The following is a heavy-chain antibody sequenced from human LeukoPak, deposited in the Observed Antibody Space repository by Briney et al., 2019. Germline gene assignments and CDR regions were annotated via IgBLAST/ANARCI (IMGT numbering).Heavy chain of an antibody. D-gene: IGHD6-13*01. CDR3: ASIAAAASNAFDI. J-gene: IGHJ3*02. Sequence: GGSLRLSCAGSGFPFSSYPISWVRQPPGKGLEGVSAITASGDSTYSADSVKGRFTISRDNSRNTLFLEMSSLRAEDTAVYYCASIAAAASNAFDIWGQGTMVTVSS. V-gene: IGHV3-23*01. CDR2: ITASGDST. CDR1: GFPFSSYP.